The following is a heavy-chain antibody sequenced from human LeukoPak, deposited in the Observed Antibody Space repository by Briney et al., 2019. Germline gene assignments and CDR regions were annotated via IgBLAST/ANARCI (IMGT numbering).Heavy chain of an antibody. CDR1: GYSINNYW. Sequence: GESLKISCKGSGYSINNYWIGWVRQMPGKGLEWMEIIYPADSDIRYSPSFQGQVTISADKSISTAYLQWSGLKASDTAMYYCARQEYCSGGSCYTWFDPWGQGTLVTVSS. D-gene: IGHD2-15*01. CDR3: ARQEYCSGGSCYTWFDP. J-gene: IGHJ5*02. CDR2: IYPADSDI. V-gene: IGHV5-51*01.